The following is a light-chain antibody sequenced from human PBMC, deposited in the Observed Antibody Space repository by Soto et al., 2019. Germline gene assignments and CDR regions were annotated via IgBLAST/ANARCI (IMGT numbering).Light chain of an antibody. J-gene: IGKJ4*01. CDR2: GAS. CDR3: QQYGSSPLT. Sequence: EIVLTQSPGTLSLSQGERATLSCRASQSVSSSYLAWYQQKPGQAPRILIYGASSRATGIPDRFSGSGSGTDFTLTISRLEPEDFAVYYCQQYGSSPLTFGGGTKVDVK. CDR1: QSVSSSY. V-gene: IGKV3-20*01.